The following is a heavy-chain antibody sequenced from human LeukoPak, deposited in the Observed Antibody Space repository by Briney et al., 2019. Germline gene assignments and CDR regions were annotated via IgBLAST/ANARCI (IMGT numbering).Heavy chain of an antibody. Sequence: SETLSLTCAVYGGSFSGYYWSWIRQPPGKGLEWIGEINHSGSTNYNPSLKSRVTISVDTSKNQFSLKLSSVTAADTAVYYCARNRLAYCGGDCSYFDLWGRGTLVTVSS. J-gene: IGHJ2*01. CDR3: ARNRLAYCGGDCSYFDL. V-gene: IGHV4-34*01. CDR1: GGSFSGYY. CDR2: INHSGST. D-gene: IGHD2-21*02.